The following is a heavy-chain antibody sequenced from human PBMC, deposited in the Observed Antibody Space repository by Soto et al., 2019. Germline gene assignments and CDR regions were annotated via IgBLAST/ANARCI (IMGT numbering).Heavy chain of an antibody. V-gene: IGHV3-23*01. D-gene: IGHD2-15*01. CDR3: AKCTGPGRSGGSNTH. Sequence: GESLKISCAASGFTFSSYAMSWVRQAPGKGLEWVSAISGSGGSTYYADSVKGRFTISRDNSKNTLYLQMNSLRAEDTAVYYCAKCTGPGRSGGSNTHWGQGTLVTVSS. CDR2: ISGSGGST. CDR1: GFTFSSYA. J-gene: IGHJ4*02.